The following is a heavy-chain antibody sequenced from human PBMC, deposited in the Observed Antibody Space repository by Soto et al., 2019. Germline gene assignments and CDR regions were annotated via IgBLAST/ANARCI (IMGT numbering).Heavy chain of an antibody. CDR1: GGSISSYY. D-gene: IGHD4-17*01. CDR3: ARGGDYVDY. CDR2: IYYSGST. Sequence: SETLSLTCTVSGGSISSYYWSWIRQPPGKGLEWIGYIYYSGSTNYNPSLKSRVTISVDTSKNQFSLKLSSVTAADTAVYYCARGGDYVDYWGQGTLVTVSS. J-gene: IGHJ4*02. V-gene: IGHV4-59*01.